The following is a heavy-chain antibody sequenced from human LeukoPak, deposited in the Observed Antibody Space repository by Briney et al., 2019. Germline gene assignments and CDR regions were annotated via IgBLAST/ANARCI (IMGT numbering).Heavy chain of an antibody. D-gene: IGHD1-1*01. CDR2: IWDDGSNE. V-gene: IGHV3-33*01. CDR1: GFTFSNYG. CDR3: ARDHSGTQDY. Sequence: GRSLRLSCAASGFTFSNYGMHWVRQAPGRGLEWVAVIWDDGSNEYYADSVKGRFTIFRDNRRNTLYLQMNSLRAEDTAVYSCARDHSGTQDYWGQGTLVTVSS. J-gene: IGHJ4*02.